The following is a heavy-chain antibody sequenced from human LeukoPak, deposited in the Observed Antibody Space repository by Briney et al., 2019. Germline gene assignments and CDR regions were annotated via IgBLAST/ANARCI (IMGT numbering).Heavy chain of an antibody. J-gene: IGHJ4*02. CDR2: ISSSGGST. V-gene: IGHV3-23*01. Sequence: PGGSLRLSCADSGFIFSSYWMSWVRQAPGKGLEWVSDISSSGGSTYYADSVKGRFTISRDNSKNTLYLQMNSLRAEDTAVYYCAKGDSTTLLRPYYFDYWGQGTLVTVSS. CDR3: AKGDSTTLLRPYYFDY. CDR1: GFIFSSYW. D-gene: IGHD3-10*01.